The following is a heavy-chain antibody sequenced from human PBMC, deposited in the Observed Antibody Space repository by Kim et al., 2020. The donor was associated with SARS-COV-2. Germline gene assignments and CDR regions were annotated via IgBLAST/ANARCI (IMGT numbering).Heavy chain of an antibody. Sequence: SETLSLTCTVSGGSISSYYWSWIRQPAGKGLEWIGRIYTSGSTNYNPSLKSRVTMSVDTSKNQFSLKLSSVTAADTAVYYCARGSMHVGYCSSTSCYRNYYYYMDVWGKGTTVTVSS. V-gene: IGHV4-4*07. CDR2: IYTSGST. J-gene: IGHJ6*03. CDR1: GGSISSYY. D-gene: IGHD2-2*01. CDR3: ARGSMHVGYCSSTSCYRNYYYYMDV.